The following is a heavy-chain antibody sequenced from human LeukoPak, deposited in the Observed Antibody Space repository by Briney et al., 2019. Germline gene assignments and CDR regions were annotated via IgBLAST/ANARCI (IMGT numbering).Heavy chain of an antibody. CDR2: INHGGST. J-gene: IGHJ6*03. CDR1: GGSFSGYY. D-gene: IGHD4-17*01. V-gene: IGHV4-34*01. Sequence: SETLSLTCAVYGGSFSGYYWSWIRQPPGKGLEWIGEINHGGSTNYNPSLKSRVTISVDTSKNQFSLKLSSVTAADTAVYYCARASRDYGDYVSYYYYYMDVWGKGTTVTVSS. CDR3: ARASRDYGDYVSYYYYYMDV.